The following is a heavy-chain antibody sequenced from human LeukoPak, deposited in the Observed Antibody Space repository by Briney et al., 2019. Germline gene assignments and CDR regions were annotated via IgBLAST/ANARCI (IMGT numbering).Heavy chain of an antibody. V-gene: IGHV3-30-3*01. Sequence: GGSLRLSCAASGFTFSSYAMHWVRQAPGKGLEWVAVISYDGSNKYYADSVKGRFTISRDNSKNTLYLQMNSLRAEDTAVYYCAREFSSSHIKFDYWGQGTLVTVSS. D-gene: IGHD6-6*01. J-gene: IGHJ4*02. CDR3: AREFSSSHIKFDY. CDR2: ISYDGSNK. CDR1: GFTFSSYA.